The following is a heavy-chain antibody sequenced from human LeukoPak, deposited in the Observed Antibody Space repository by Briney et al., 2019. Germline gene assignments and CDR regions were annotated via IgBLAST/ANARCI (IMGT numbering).Heavy chain of an antibody. J-gene: IGHJ6*04. D-gene: IGHD2-2*01. V-gene: IGHV1-69*05. Sequence: SVKVSCKASGGTFSSYAISRVRQAPGQGLEWMGGIIPIFGTANYAQKFQGRVTITTDESTSTAYMELSSLRSEDTAVYYCASSSRVVPAASIVDVWGKGTTVTVSS. CDR3: ASSSRVVPAASIVDV. CDR1: GGTFSSYA. CDR2: IIPIFGTA.